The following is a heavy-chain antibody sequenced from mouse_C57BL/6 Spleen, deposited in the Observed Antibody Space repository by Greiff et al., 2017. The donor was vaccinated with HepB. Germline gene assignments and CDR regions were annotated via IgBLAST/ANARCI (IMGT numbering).Heavy chain of an antibody. D-gene: IGHD1-1*01. CDR2: IYPGDGDT. CDR1: GYAFSSSW. V-gene: IGHV1-82*01. J-gene: IGHJ1*03. CDR3: ANYGSSPRYWYFDV. Sequence: QVQLKESGPELVKPGASVKISCKASGYAFSSSWMNWVKQRPGKGLEWIGRIYPGDGDTNYNGKFKGKATLTADKSSSTAYMQLSSLTSEDSAVYFCANYGSSPRYWYFDVWGTGTTVTVSS.